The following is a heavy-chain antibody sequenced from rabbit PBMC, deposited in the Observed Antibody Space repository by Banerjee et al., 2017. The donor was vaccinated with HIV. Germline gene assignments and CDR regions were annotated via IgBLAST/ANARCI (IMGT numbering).Heavy chain of an antibody. D-gene: IGHD8-1*01. V-gene: IGHV1S40*01. J-gene: IGHJ4*01. Sequence: QSLEESGGDLVKPGASLTLTCTASGFDFSSNTMSWVRQAPGKGLEWIGSIYSGSGGTGYASWAKGRFTISKTSSTTVTLQMTSLTAADTATYFCAREGSNYGGGGYVLWGPGTLVTVS. CDR2: IYSGSGGT. CDR1: GFDFSSNT. CDR3: AREGSNYGGGGYVL.